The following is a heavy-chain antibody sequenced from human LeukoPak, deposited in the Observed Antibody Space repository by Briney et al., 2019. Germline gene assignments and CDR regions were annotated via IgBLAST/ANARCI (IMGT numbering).Heavy chain of an antibody. V-gene: IGHV3-7*01. CDR2: IKQDGSEK. CDR3: ARDQWWSGGDIPRYYYYGMDV. J-gene: IGHJ6*02. CDR1: GFTFSSYW. D-gene: IGHD2-21*02. Sequence: GGSLRLSCAASGFTFSSYWMSWVRQAPGKGLEWVANIKQDGSEKYYVDSVKGRFTISRDNAKNSLYLQMNSLRAEDTAVYYCARDQWWSGGDIPRYYYYGMDVWGQGTTVTVSS.